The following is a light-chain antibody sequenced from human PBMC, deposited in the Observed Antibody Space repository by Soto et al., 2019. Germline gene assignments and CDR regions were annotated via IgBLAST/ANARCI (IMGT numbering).Light chain of an antibody. J-gene: IGLJ3*02. CDR2: GNS. CDR1: SSNIGAGYD. Sequence: QSALTQPPSVSGAPGQRVTISCTGSSSNIGAGYDVHWYQQLPGTAPKLLIYGNSNRPSGVPDRFSDSKSGTSASLAITGLRAEDEADYYCQSYDSSLSGWVFGGGTKVTVL. V-gene: IGLV1-40*01. CDR3: QSYDSSLSGWV.